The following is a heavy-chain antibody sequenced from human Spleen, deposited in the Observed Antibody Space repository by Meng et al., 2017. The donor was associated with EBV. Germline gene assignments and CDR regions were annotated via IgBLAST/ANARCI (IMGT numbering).Heavy chain of an antibody. D-gene: IGHD2-21*01. CDR1: GFTFTSDA. CDR3: ARTYWGALT. CDR2: ITNRAKT. J-gene: IGHJ5*02. V-gene: IGHV3-23*04. Sequence: GTLVGAGGCLVQPGGSLTLSCGASGFTFTSDAMTWGRQAPGKGLEWVSSITNRAKTYYADSVKGRFTISRDNSKNTLYLQMNSLRAEDTAVYYCARTYWGALTWGQGTLVTVSS.